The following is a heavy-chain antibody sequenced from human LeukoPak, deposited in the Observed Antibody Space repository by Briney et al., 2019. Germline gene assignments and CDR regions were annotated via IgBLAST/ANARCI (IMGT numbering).Heavy chain of an antibody. V-gene: IGHV3-7*01. CDR2: VNKDGSGR. Sequence: GGSLRLSCATSGFDFNYYFMAWVRQAPGKGLEWLATVNKDGSGREYIDSVRGRFTISRDNAKNSIHLQMSSLSADDTAVYFCATEFWYRLDHWGQGILVTVSS. D-gene: IGHD3-3*01. CDR1: GFDFNYYF. J-gene: IGHJ4*02. CDR3: ATEFWYRLDH.